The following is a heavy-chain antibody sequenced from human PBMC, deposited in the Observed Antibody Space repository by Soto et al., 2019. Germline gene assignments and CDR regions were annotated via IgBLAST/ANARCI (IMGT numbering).Heavy chain of an antibody. CDR1: GYTFTSYA. J-gene: IGHJ4*02. D-gene: IGHD2-15*01. CDR3: ASEPCSGGSCYVDLDY. CDR2: INAGNGNT. Sequence: ASVKVSCKASGYTFTSYAMHWVRQAPGQRLEWMGWINAGNGNTKYSQKFQGRVTITRDTSASTAYMELSSLRSEDTAVYYCASEPCSGGSCYVDLDYWGQGTLVTVPS. V-gene: IGHV1-3*01.